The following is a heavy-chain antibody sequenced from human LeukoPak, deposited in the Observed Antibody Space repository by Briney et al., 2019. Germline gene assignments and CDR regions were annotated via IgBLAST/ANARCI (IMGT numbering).Heavy chain of an antibody. CDR1: GFTLSNAW. Sequence: GGSLRLSCAASGFTLSNAWMNWVRQPPGKGLEWVSIIYSGGTTYYADSVQGRFTISRDNSKNTVYLQMNSLRVEDTAVYYCARDPRTTGKSNYGMDVWGQGTTVTVSS. V-gene: IGHV3-53*01. J-gene: IGHJ6*02. D-gene: IGHD4-17*01. CDR3: ARDPRTTGKSNYGMDV. CDR2: IYSGGTT.